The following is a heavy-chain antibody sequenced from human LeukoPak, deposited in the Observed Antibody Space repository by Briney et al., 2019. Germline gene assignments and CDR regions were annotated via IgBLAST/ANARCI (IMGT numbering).Heavy chain of an antibody. CDR3: ARDYYDSSGYYYGRLYI. CDR2: ISYDGSNK. CDR1: GFTFSSYA. Sequence: PGGSLRLSCAASGFTFSSYAMHWVRQAPGKGLEWVAVISYDGSNKYYADSVKGRFTISRDNSKNTLYLQMNSLRAEDTAVCYCARDYYDSSGYYYGRLYIWGQGTMVTVSS. J-gene: IGHJ3*02. D-gene: IGHD3-22*01. V-gene: IGHV3-30*01.